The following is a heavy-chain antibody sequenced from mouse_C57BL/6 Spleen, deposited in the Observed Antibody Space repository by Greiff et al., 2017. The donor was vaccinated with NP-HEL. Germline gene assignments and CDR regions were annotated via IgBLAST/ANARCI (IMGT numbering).Heavy chain of an antibody. Sequence: EVQLQESGPGLVKPSQSLSLTCTVTGYSITSGYGWNWIRQFPGNKLEWMGYISYSGSTNYNQSLKSRIAITRDTTKNQFFLQLNSVTTEDTSTYYCARTARIRYWGQGTTLTVSS. V-gene: IGHV3-2*02. CDR2: ISYSGST. CDR3: ARTARIRY. CDR1: GYSITSGYG. D-gene: IGHD1-2*01. J-gene: IGHJ2*01.